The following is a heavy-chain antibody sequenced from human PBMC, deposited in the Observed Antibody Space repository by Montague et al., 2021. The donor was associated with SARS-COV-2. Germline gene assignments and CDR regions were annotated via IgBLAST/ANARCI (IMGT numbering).Heavy chain of an antibody. CDR2: IYYSGST. D-gene: IGHD2-2*02. Sequence: SETLSLTCTVSGGSISSSSYYWGWIRQPPGKGLEWIGSIYYSGSTYYNPSLKSRVTISVDTSENQFSLKLSSVTAADTAVYYCARHYGVVVPAAIYYYYGMDVWGQGTTVTVSS. CDR3: ARHYGVVVPAAIYYYYGMDV. V-gene: IGHV4-39*01. J-gene: IGHJ6*02. CDR1: GGSISSSSYY.